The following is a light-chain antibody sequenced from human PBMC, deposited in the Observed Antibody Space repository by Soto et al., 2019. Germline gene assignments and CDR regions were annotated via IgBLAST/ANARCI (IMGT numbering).Light chain of an antibody. Sequence: QSVLAQPASVSGSPGQSITVSCTGTSSDIGGFNYVSWYQQHPGKAPRLMLYDVTNRPSGVSNRFSGSKSGNTASLTISGLRAEDEADYYCSSYTRGSTYVFGTGTKVPS. CDR3: SSYTRGSTYV. J-gene: IGLJ1*01. V-gene: IGLV2-14*01. CDR1: SSDIGGFNY. CDR2: DVT.